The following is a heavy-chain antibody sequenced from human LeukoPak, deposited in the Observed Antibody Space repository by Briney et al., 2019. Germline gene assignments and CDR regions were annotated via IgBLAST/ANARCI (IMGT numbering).Heavy chain of an antibody. J-gene: IGHJ4*02. V-gene: IGHV4-34*01. CDR3: AKAGEKYQLLLDY. CDR2: INLSGST. D-gene: IGHD2-2*01. CDR1: GGSFSGYY. Sequence: SETLSLTCAVYGGSFSGYYWSWIRQPPGKGLEWIGEINLSGSTNYNPSLKSRVTISVDTSKNQFSLKLSSVTAADTAVYYCAKAGEKYQLLLDYWGQGTLVTVSS.